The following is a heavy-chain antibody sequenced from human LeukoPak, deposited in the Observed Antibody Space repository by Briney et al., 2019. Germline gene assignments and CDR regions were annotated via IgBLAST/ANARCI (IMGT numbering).Heavy chain of an antibody. CDR2: IKQDGSEK. D-gene: IGHD4-17*01. J-gene: IGHJ6*03. CDR3: ARDYGDYEYYYYYMDV. CDR1: GFTFSSYW. Sequence: PGGSLRLSCAASGFTFSSYWMSWVRQAPGKGLEWVANIKQDGSEKYYVDSVKGRLTISRDNAKNSLYLQMNSLRAEDTAVYYCARDYGDYEYYYYYMDVWGKGTTVTISS. V-gene: IGHV3-7*01.